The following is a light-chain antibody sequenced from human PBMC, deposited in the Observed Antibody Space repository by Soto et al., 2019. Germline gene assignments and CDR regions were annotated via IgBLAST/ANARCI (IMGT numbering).Light chain of an antibody. CDR1: RSVTNN. V-gene: IGKV3D-15*01. CDR3: QQYNNWPRT. J-gene: IGKJ1*01. Sequence: EIVLTQSPGTLSLSPGERATLSCRASRSVTNNYLAWYQQRPGQAPRPVIYGASSRAAGIPDRFSASGFGTEFNLSISSLQSEDFAVYYCQQYNNWPRTFGQGTKVDI. CDR2: GAS.